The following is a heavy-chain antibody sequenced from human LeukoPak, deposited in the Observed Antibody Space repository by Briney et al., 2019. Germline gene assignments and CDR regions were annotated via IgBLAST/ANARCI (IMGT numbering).Heavy chain of an antibody. Sequence: GASVKVSCKASGGTFISYAISWVRQAPGQGLEWMGRIIPILGIANYAQKFQGRVTITADKSTSTAYMELSSLRSEDTAVYYCARDRLINVDTALNWFDPWGQGTLVTVSS. CDR3: ARDRLINVDTALNWFDP. CDR2: IIPILGIA. V-gene: IGHV1-69*04. CDR1: GGTFISYA. J-gene: IGHJ5*02. D-gene: IGHD5-18*01.